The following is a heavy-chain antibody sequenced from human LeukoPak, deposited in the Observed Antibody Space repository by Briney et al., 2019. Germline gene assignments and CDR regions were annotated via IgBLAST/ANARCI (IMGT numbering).Heavy chain of an antibody. Sequence: PGGSLRLSCAASGFTVSSDYMSWVRQAPGKGLEWVSVIYSGGSTYYADSVKGRFTISRDNSKNTLYLQMNSLRAEDTAVYYCASSVPVAGKGIDYWGQGTLVTVSS. CDR3: ASSVPVAGKGIDY. CDR1: GFTVSSDY. V-gene: IGHV3-66*01. D-gene: IGHD6-19*01. J-gene: IGHJ4*02. CDR2: IYSGGST.